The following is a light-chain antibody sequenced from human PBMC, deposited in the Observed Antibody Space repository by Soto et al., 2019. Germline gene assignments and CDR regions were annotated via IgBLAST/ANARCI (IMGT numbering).Light chain of an antibody. V-gene: IGLV2-14*01. CDR1: SSDVGGYNS. J-gene: IGLJ1*01. CDR3: SSDTTGGSYV. CDR2: DVS. Sequence: QSALTQPASVSGSPGLSIAISCTGTSSDVGGYNSVSWYQQHPGKAPKLMSYDVSNRPSGVSNRFSGTKSGNTASLTISGLQAEDEGDYYCSSDTTGGSYVFGTGTKLNVL.